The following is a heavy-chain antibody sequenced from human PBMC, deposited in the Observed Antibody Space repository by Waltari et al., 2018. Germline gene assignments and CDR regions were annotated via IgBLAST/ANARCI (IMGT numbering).Heavy chain of an antibody. CDR1: GFTFSSYS. V-gene: IGHV3-48*04. CDR3: AREVVAAADNWFDP. Sequence: EVQLVESGGGLVQPGGSLRLSCAASGFTFSSYSMNWVRQAPGKGLEWVSYISSSSSTIYYADSVKGRFTISRDNAKNSLYLQMNSLRAEDTAVYYCAREVVAAADNWFDPWGQGTLVTVSS. CDR2: ISSSSSTI. J-gene: IGHJ5*02. D-gene: IGHD2-15*01.